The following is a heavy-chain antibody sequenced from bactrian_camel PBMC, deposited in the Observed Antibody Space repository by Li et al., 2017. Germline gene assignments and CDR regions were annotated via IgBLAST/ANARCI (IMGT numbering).Heavy chain of an antibody. J-gene: IGHJ6*01. Sequence: QVQLVESGGGSAQAGGSLTLSCTASQSTYRSICMAWFRQAPGAKRETVATIDSNGVTKVADSVKARFTASKDNDKKTWYLRMNNLIPEDTALYTCAAEDQAPWDMGWICNYNSWGQGTQVTVS. CDR3: AAEDQAPWDMGWICNYNS. V-gene: IGHV3S53*01. CDR1: QSTYRSIC. D-gene: IGHD3*01. CDR2: IDSNGVT.